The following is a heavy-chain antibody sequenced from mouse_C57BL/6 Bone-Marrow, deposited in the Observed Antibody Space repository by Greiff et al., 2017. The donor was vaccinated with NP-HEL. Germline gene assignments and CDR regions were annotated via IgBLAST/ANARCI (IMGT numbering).Heavy chain of an antibody. J-gene: IGHJ1*03. V-gene: IGHV5-12*01. CDR1: GFTFSDYY. CDR3: ARHPITTVVAPTPYFDV. Sequence: EVKVVESGGGLVQPGGSLKLSCAASGFTFSDYYMYWVRQTPEKRLEWVAYISNGGGSTYYPDTVKGRFTISSDNAKNTLSLQISRLQSEAPSMYYCARHPITTVVAPTPYFDVWGTGTTVTVSS. CDR2: ISNGGGST. D-gene: IGHD1-1*01.